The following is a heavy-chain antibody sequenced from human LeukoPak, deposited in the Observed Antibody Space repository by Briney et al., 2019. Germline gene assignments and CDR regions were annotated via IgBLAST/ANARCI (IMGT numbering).Heavy chain of an antibody. D-gene: IGHD6-13*01. J-gene: IGHJ2*01. CDR3: ARVSYSRSYDYWYFDL. CDR2: IYTSRST. CDR1: GGSISSGSYY. Sequence: SETLSLTCTVCGGSISSGSYYWSWIWQPAGKGLGWIGSIYTSRSTNYNAAPNSRVTMSVDTSKNQFSLKLSSVTAADTAVYYCARVSYSRSYDYWYFDLWGRGTLVTVSS. V-gene: IGHV4-61*10.